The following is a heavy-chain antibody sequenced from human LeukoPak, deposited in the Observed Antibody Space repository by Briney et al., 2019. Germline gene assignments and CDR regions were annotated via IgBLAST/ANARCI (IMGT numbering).Heavy chain of an antibody. CDR1: GFTVSSNY. V-gene: IGHV3-66*01. CDR2: IYSGGST. D-gene: IGHD3-10*01. J-gene: IGHJ4*02. CDR3: ARDSTLSEGSY. Sequence: GGSLRLSCAASGFTVSSNYMSWVRQAPGKGLEWVSVIYSGGSTYYADSVKGRFTISRDNSKNTLYLQMNSLRAEDTAVYYCARDSTLSEGSYWGQGTLVTVSS.